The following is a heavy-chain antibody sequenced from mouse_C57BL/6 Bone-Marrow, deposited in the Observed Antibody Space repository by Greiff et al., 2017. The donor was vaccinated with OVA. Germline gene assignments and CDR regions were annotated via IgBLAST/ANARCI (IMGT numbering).Heavy chain of an antibody. CDR3: ARDDYYWYFDV. CDR2: SRNKANDYTT. V-gene: IGHV7-1*01. CDR1: GFTFSDFY. J-gene: IGHJ1*03. Sequence: EVMLVESGGGLVQSGRSLRLSCATSGFTFSDFYMEWVRQAPGKGLEWIAASRNKANDYTTEYSASVKGRFIVSRDTSQSILYLQMNALRDEDTAIYYCARDDYYWYFDVWGTGTTVTVSS.